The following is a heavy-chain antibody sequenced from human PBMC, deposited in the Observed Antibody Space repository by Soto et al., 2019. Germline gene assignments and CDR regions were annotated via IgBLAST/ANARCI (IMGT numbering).Heavy chain of an antibody. CDR2: IIPIFGTA. CDR3: ARDSSSSDWYFDY. CDR1: GGTFSSYA. Sequence: GASVKVSCKASGGTFSSYAISWVRQAPGQGLEWMRGIIPIFGTANYAQKFQGRVTITADESTSTAYMGLSSLRSEDTAVYYCARDSSSSDWYFDYWGQGTLVTVSS. D-gene: IGHD6-6*01. J-gene: IGHJ4*02. V-gene: IGHV1-69*13.